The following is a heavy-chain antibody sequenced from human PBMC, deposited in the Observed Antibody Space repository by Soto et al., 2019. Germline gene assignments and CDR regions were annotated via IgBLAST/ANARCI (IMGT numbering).Heavy chain of an antibody. V-gene: IGHV4-39*01. CDR1: GGSISSSSYY. J-gene: IGHJ4*02. CDR3: ARLSLGDYVVY. D-gene: IGHD3-16*01. CDR2: IYYSGST. Sequence: QLQLQESGPGLVKPSETLSLTCTVSGGSISSSSYYWGWIRQPPGKGLEWIGSIYYSGSTYYNPSLKSRVTISVDTSKNQFSLKLSSVTAADTAVYYCARLSLGDYVVYWGQGTLVTVSS.